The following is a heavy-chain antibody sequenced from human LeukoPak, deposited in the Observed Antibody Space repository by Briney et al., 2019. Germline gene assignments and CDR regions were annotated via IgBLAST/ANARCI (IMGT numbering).Heavy chain of an antibody. J-gene: IGHJ4*02. CDR1: GFTFSSYW. Sequence: GGSLRLSCVVSGFTFSSYWMSWVRQAPGKGLEWVANIRPDGSDEYYVDSVKGRFTISRDNAKKSLYLQMNSLRAEDTAVYYCAREGTDYWGQGTLVTVSS. V-gene: IGHV3-7*01. CDR2: IRPDGSDE. D-gene: IGHD1/OR15-1a*01. CDR3: AREGTDY.